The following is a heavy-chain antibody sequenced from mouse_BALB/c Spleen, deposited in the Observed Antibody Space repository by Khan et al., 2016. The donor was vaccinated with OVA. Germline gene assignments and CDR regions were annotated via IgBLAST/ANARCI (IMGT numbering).Heavy chain of an antibody. Sequence: VQLKESGPGLVKPSQSLSLTCTVTGYSITSDYAWNWIRQFPGNKLEWMGYISSSGSTNYNPALKSRISITRDKSKNQFFLQLNSVTTEDTATYYCARDGSRYSYAMDYWGQGTSVTVSS. CDR2: ISSSGST. CDR1: GYSITSDYA. D-gene: IGHD2-3*01. J-gene: IGHJ4*01. V-gene: IGHV3-2*02. CDR3: ARDGSRYSYAMDY.